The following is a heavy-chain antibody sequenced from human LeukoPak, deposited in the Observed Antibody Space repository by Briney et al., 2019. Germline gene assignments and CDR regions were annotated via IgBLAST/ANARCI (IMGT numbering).Heavy chain of an antibody. CDR2: FDPEDGET. CDR1: GYTLTALS. J-gene: IGHJ5*02. Sequence: ASVKVSCKVSGYTLTALSMHWVRQAPGKGLEWMGGFDPEDGETIYAQKFQGRVTMTEDTSTDTAYMELSSLRSEDTAVYYCAIFREIVVVTANYNWFDGWGQGSLVTVSS. D-gene: IGHD2-21*02. CDR3: AIFREIVVVTANYNWFDG. V-gene: IGHV1-24*01.